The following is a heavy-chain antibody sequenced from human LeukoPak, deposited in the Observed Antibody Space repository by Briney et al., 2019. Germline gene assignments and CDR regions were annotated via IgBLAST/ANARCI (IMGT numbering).Heavy chain of an antibody. Sequence: SVKVSCKASGGTFSSYAISWVRQAPGQGLEWMGGIIPIFGTANYAQKFQGRVTITADKSTSTAYMELSSLRSEDTAVYYCASNVDIVATNYYYYMDVWGKGTTVTVSS. CDR1: GGTFSSYA. J-gene: IGHJ6*03. CDR3: ASNVDIVATNYYYYMDV. V-gene: IGHV1-69*06. D-gene: IGHD5-12*01. CDR2: IIPIFGTA.